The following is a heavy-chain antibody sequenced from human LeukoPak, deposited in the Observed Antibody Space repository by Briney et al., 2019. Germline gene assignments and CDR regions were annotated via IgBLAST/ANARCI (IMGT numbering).Heavy chain of an antibody. CDR2: ISYDGSNK. J-gene: IGHJ3*02. V-gene: IGHV3-30*03. CDR1: GFTFSSYG. CDR3: ARGVERKDDAFDI. D-gene: IGHD2-8*01. Sequence: QPGGSLRLSCAASGFTFSSYGMHWVRQAPGKGLEWVAVISYDGSNKYYADSVNGRFTISRDNSKNTLYLQMNSLRAEDTAVYYCARGVERKDDAFDIWGQGTMVTVSS.